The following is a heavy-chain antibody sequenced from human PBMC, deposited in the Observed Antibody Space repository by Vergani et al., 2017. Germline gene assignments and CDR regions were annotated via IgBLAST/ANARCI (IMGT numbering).Heavy chain of an antibody. CDR1: GYTFTGYY. J-gene: IGHJ1*01. D-gene: IGHD3-9*01. V-gene: IGHV1-2*02. CDR2: INPNSGGT. CDR3: ARDGAGYDILTGYYSYEYFQH. Sequence: QVQLVQSGAEVKKPGASVKVSCKASGYTFTGYYMHWVRQAPGQGLEWMGWINPNSGGTNYAQKFQGRVTMTRDTSISTAYMELSRLRSDDTAVYYCARDGAGYDILTGYYSYEYFQHWGQGTLVTVSS.